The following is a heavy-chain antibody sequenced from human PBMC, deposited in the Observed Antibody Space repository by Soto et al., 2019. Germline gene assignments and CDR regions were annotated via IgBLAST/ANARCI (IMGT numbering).Heavy chain of an antibody. CDR3: ARSQGSSTSLEIYYYYYYGMDV. V-gene: IGHV1-69*01. Sequence: QVQLVQSGAEVKKPGSSVKVSCTASGGTFSSYAISWVRQAPGQGLEWMGGIIPISGTANYAQKIQGRVTNTADESTSTAYMELSSLRSEDTAVYYCARSQGSSTSLEIYYYYYYGMDVWGQGTTVTVSS. J-gene: IGHJ6*02. CDR2: IIPISGTA. CDR1: GGTFSSYA. D-gene: IGHD2-2*01.